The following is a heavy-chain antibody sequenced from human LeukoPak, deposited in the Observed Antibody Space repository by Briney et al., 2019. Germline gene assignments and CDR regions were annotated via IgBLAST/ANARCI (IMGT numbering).Heavy chain of an antibody. V-gene: IGHV3-11*04. Sequence: PGGSLRLSCAASGFPFSDYYMSWIRQAPGKGLEWVSYISSSGSTIYYADSVKGRFTISRDNATNSLYLQMNSLRAEDTAVYYCARDGESGVKVPAANWFDPWGQGTLVTVSS. CDR1: GFPFSDYY. CDR2: ISSSGSTI. D-gene: IGHD2-2*01. CDR3: ARDGESGVKVPAANWFDP. J-gene: IGHJ5*02.